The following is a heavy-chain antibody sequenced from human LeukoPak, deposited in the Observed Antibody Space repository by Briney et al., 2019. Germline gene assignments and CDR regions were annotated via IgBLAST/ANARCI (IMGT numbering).Heavy chain of an antibody. Sequence: SETLSLTCAVYGGSFSGYYWSWIRHPPGKGLEWMGEINHSGSTNYNPSLKSRVTISVDTSKNQFSLKLSSVTAADTAVYYCARASHYYDSSGYFHWGQGTLVTVSS. D-gene: IGHD3-22*01. CDR2: INHSGST. J-gene: IGHJ4*02. CDR3: ARASHYYDSSGYFH. V-gene: IGHV4-34*01. CDR1: GGSFSGYY.